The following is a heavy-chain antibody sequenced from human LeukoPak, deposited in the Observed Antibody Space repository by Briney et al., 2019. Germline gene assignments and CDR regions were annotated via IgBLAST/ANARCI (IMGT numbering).Heavy chain of an antibody. CDR3: ARDMRGDGFNSFDS. V-gene: IGHV3-66*01. CDR2: IYSGGFSGCGP. Sequence: PGGSQRLSRAVSGFNVSSHHMNWVRHAPGKGLEWVSVIYSGGFSGCGPHYADSVKGRFTTSSESSKNTLYLQRNSLRVDDTAVYYCARDMRGDGFNSFDSCVLGIQVTDS. CDR1: GFNVSSHH. D-gene: IGHD5-24*01. J-gene: IGHJ4*02.